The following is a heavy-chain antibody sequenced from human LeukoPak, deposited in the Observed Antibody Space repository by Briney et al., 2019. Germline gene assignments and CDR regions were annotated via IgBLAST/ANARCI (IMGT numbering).Heavy chain of an antibody. D-gene: IGHD4-17*01. CDR1: VFTFSAYY. J-gene: IGHJ4*02. Sequence: GGCLRLSCAASVFTFSAYYINWARQAPWKGLEWFSSISTTGTTIHYADSVKGRFAISRDNSKNTLYLQMNSLRAEDTAVYYCAKTAPLRGVTKTDFDYWGQGTLVTVSS. V-gene: IGHV3-48*01. CDR2: ISTTGTTI. CDR3: AKTAPLRGVTKTDFDY.